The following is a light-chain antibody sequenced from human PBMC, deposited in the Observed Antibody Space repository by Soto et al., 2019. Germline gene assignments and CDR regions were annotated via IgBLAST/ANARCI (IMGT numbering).Light chain of an antibody. CDR2: GAS. V-gene: IGKV3D-20*02. CDR1: QTVSSSY. CDR3: QQRSNWPPIT. J-gene: IGKJ5*01. Sequence: IVRKQSPGTLAVSPEEIATLSCMAIQTVSSSYLAWYQQKPGQAPRLLIYGASSRATGIPDRFSGSGSGTDFTLTISSLEPADFAVYYCQQRSNWPPITFGQGTRLEI.